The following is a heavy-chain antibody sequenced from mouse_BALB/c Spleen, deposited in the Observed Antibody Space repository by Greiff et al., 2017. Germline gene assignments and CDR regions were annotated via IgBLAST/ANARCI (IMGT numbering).Heavy chain of an antibody. CDR3: AVYYGSSYGFAY. CDR1: GFNIKDTY. V-gene: IGHV14-3*02. CDR2: IDPANGNT. Sequence: VQLQQSGAELVKPGASVKLSCTASGFNIKDTYMHWVKQRPEQGLEWIGRIDPANGNTKYDPKFQGKATITADTSSNTAYLQLSTLTSEDTAVYCLAVYYGSSYGFAYWGQGTLVTVSA. J-gene: IGHJ3*01. D-gene: IGHD1-1*01.